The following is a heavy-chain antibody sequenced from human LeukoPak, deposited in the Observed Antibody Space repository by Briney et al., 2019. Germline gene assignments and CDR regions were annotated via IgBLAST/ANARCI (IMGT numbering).Heavy chain of an antibody. Sequence: ASVKVSCKASGYTFTGYYMHWVRQAPGQGLEWMGWINPNSGGTNYAQKFQGRVTMTRDTSISTAYMELSRLRSDDTAVYYCAREAAAGINWFDPWGQGTLVTVSS. CDR1: GYTFTGYY. J-gene: IGHJ5*02. CDR2: INPNSGGT. CDR3: AREAAAGINWFDP. V-gene: IGHV1-2*02. D-gene: IGHD6-13*01.